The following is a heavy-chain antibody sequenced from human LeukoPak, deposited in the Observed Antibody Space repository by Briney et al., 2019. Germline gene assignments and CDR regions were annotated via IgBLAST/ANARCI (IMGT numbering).Heavy chain of an antibody. D-gene: IGHD3-16*01. CDR1: GFTFNMYA. J-gene: IGHJ3*02. V-gene: IGHV3-64D*06. CDR2: INNNGGTT. CDR3: VKTMVTFGGIIRADAFDI. Sequence: GGSLRLSCSASGFTFNMYAMHWVRQAPGKGMEYLSGINNNGGTTNYADSVKGRFTISRDNFNNTLYLQMSSLRPEDTAVYYCVKTMVTFGGIIRADAFDIWGQGTMVTVS.